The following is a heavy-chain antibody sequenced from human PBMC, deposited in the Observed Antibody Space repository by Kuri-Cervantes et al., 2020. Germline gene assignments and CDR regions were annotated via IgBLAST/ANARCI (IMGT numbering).Heavy chain of an antibody. V-gene: IGHV3-33*08. CDR1: GFSFSNHA. J-gene: IGHJ5*02. D-gene: IGHD6-19*01. Sequence: GESLKISCAASGFSFSNHAMHWVRQAPGKGLEWVALIWYDGSNDLYADSVEGRFTISRDNSKNTLYLQMNGLRVEDTAVYYCARPSSGWFDPWGQGTLVTVSS. CDR2: IWYDGSND. CDR3: ARPSSGWFDP.